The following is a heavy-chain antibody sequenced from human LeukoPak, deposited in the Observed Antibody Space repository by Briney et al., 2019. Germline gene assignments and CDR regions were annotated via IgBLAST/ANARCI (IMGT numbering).Heavy chain of an antibody. CDR2: ISAYNGNT. CDR1: GYTFTSYG. D-gene: IGHD2-2*03. Sequence: ASVKVSCKASGYTFTSYGISWVRQAPGQGLEWMGRISAYNGNTNYAQKLQGRVTMTTDTSTSTAYMELRSLRSDDTAVYYCARDHGYCSSTSCLYLDYWGQGTLVTVSS. V-gene: IGHV1-18*01. CDR3: ARDHGYCSSTSCLYLDY. J-gene: IGHJ4*02.